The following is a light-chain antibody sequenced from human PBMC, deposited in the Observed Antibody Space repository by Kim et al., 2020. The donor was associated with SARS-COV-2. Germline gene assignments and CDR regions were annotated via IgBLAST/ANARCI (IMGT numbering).Light chain of an antibody. J-gene: IGLJ3*02. CDR3: QSYDSSNHWV. CDR2: EDN. Sequence: NFMLTQPHSVSESPGKTVTISCTRSSGSIASNYVQWYQQRPGSAPTTVIYEDNQRPSGVPDRFSGSIDSSSNSASLTISGLETEDEADYYCQSYDSSNHWVFGGGTQLIVL. CDR1: SGSIASNY. V-gene: IGLV6-57*04.